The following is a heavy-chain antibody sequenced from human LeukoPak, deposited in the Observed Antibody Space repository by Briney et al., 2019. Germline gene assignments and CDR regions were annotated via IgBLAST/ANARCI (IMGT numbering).Heavy chain of an antibody. Sequence: ASVKVSCKTSGYSENFYGITWVRQVAGQGLEWMGWISAYNGNTNYAQKLQGRVTMTTDTSTSTAYMELRSLRSDDTAVYYCARVISDYYDSSGYSHYYYMDVWGKGTTVTISS. CDR1: GYSENFYG. J-gene: IGHJ6*03. CDR2: ISAYNGNT. D-gene: IGHD3-22*01. V-gene: IGHV1-18*01. CDR3: ARVISDYYDSSGYSHYYYMDV.